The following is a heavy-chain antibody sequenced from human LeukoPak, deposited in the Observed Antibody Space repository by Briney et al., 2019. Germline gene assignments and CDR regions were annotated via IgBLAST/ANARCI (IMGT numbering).Heavy chain of an antibody. V-gene: IGHV1-69*13. D-gene: IGHD6-19*01. CDR3: AREGAPGIAVARY. J-gene: IGHJ4*02. Sequence: ASVKVSCKASGGTFSSYAISWVRQAPGQGLEWMGGIIPIFGTANYAQKFQGRVTITADESTSTAYMELSSLRSEDTAVYYCAREGAPGIAVARYWGQGTLVTVSS. CDR2: IIPIFGTA. CDR1: GGTFSSYA.